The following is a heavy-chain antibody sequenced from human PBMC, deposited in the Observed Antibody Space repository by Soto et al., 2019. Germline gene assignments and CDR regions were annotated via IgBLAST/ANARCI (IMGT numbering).Heavy chain of an antibody. CDR1: GFTFSSYA. Sequence: GGSLRLSCAASGFTFSSYAMSWVRQAPGKGLEWVSAISGSGGSTYYADSVKGRFTIYRDNSKNTLYLQMNSLRAEDTAVYYCAKSARMVRGVIITTQNYYYYGMDVWGQGTTVTVSS. V-gene: IGHV3-23*01. CDR3: AKSARMVRGVIITTQNYYYYGMDV. CDR2: ISGSGGST. D-gene: IGHD3-10*01. J-gene: IGHJ6*02.